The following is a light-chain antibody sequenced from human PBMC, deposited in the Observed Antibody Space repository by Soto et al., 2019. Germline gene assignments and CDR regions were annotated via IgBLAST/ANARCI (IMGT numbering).Light chain of an antibody. Sequence: QTVVTQEPSFSVSPGGTVTLTCGLSSGSVSTSYYPSWYQQTPVQAPRTLIYSTNNRSSGVPGRFSGSILGNKAALTIAGAQADDESDYYCVLYMGSGLKVFGGGTKVTVL. CDR1: SGSVSTSYY. CDR3: VLYMGSGLKV. CDR2: STN. V-gene: IGLV8-61*01. J-gene: IGLJ2*01.